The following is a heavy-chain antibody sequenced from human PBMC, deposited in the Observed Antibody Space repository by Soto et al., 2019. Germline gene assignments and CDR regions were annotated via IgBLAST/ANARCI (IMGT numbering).Heavy chain of an antibody. CDR1: GFTVSSNY. CDR2: IYSGGST. CDR3: AREHRNYYGDYSLGMDV. Sequence: GGSLRLSCAASGFTVSSNYMSWVRQAPGKGLEWVSVIYSGGSTYYADSVKGRFTISRDNSKNTLYLQMNSLRAEDTAVYYCAREHRNYYGDYSLGMDVWGKGTTVTVSS. V-gene: IGHV3-66*01. J-gene: IGHJ6*03. D-gene: IGHD4-17*01.